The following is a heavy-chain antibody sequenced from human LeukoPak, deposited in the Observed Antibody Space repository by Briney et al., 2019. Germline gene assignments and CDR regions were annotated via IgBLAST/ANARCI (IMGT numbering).Heavy chain of an antibody. CDR2: IYYSGST. CDR3: ARSKSLSGSYRYYFDY. J-gene: IGHJ4*02. D-gene: IGHD1-26*01. CDR1: GGSSGSGNYY. Sequence: SETLSLTCIVSGGSSGSGNYYWNCLRQPPGMGLEWIVSIYYSGSTNYNPSLKSRVTMSVDTSKNQFSQKLNSVIAADTAVYYCARSKSLSGSYRYYFDYWGQGTLVTVSS. V-gene: IGHV4-61*01.